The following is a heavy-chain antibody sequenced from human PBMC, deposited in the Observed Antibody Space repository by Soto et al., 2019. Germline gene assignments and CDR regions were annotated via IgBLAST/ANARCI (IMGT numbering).Heavy chain of an antibody. J-gene: IGHJ3*02. Sequence: EVQLVESGGGLVQPGGSLRLSCAASGFTFSTSWMHWLRQVPGKGLVWVSRISGDGSSTRSADSVTGRFTVSRDNARNTLYLQMNSLRVEDTAVYHCARELCFGAVCSRAFDIWGQGTLVTVSS. D-gene: IGHD2-21*02. CDR3: ARELCFGAVCSRAFDI. CDR1: GFTFSTSW. V-gene: IGHV3-74*01. CDR2: ISGDGSST.